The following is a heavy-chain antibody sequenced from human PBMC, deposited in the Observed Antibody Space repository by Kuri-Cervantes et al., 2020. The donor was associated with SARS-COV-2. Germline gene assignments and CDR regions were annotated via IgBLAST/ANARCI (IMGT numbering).Heavy chain of an antibody. CDR2: ISSSSSYI. Sequence: GGSLRVSCAASGFTFSSYSMNWVRQAPGKGLEWVSSISSSSSYIYYADSVKGRFTISRDNAKNSLYLQMNSLRAEDTAVYYCARAVVVTAMPFGYWGQGTLVTVSS. CDR3: ARAVVVTAMPFGY. CDR1: GFTFSSYS. D-gene: IGHD2-21*02. V-gene: IGHV3-21*01. J-gene: IGHJ4*02.